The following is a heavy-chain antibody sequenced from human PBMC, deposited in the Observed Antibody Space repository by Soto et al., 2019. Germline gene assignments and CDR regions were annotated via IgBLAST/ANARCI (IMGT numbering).Heavy chain of an antibody. CDR2: IYWDDDK. CDR1: GFSLSTSGVG. Sequence: QITLKESGPTLVKPTQTLTLTCTFSGFSLSTSGVGVGWIRQPPGKALEWLALIYWDDDKRYSPSLKSRLTITKDTSKNQVVIKMTNMDPVDTATYYCAHALIVATITLDYFDYWGQGTLVTVSS. CDR3: AHALIVATITLDYFDY. J-gene: IGHJ4*02. D-gene: IGHD5-12*01. V-gene: IGHV2-5*02.